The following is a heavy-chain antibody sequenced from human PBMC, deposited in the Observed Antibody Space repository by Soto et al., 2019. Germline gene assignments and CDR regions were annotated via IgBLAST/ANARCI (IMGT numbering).Heavy chain of an antibody. Sequence: QITLKESGPTLVNPTQTLTLTCACSGFSLSTRGVGVGWIRQPPGKALEWLALIYWDDDKRYSPSLESRLTITKDTSKNQVVLTMTDVDPVDTATYYCAHRRIGLEGSMRYFDYWGQGTLVTVSS. J-gene: IGHJ4*02. CDR1: GFSLSTRGVG. D-gene: IGHD3-22*01. CDR3: AHRRIGLEGSMRYFDY. V-gene: IGHV2-5*02. CDR2: IYWDDDK.